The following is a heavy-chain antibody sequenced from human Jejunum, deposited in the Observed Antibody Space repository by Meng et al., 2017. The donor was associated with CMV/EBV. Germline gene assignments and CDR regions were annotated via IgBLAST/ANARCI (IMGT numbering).Heavy chain of an antibody. CDR1: GFTFNNYV. J-gene: IGHJ4*02. Sequence: CAASGFTFNNYVKHWVGQAAGKGLEWVAFIEQDGSRGQYAESVKGRLTISRDNAKRSLYLEINSLRAEDTAVYYCARGNYGFDYWGQGTLVTVSS. V-gene: IGHV3-30*12. CDR3: ARGNYGFDY. CDR2: IEQDGSRG. D-gene: IGHD4-17*01.